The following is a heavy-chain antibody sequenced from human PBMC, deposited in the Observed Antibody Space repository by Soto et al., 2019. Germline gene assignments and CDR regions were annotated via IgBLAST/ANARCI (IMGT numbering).Heavy chain of an antibody. CDR1: GYTFSDYW. Sequence: GEPLKISCKRSGYTFSDYWISSLRAMPGKGLEWMGRIDPNDSYTIYRPSFKGHVSISADKSISTAYLQWSSLKASDTAVYYCASHYIYYATGIYYPSVYWFEPWGQGTVVTVSS. CDR3: ASHYIYYATGIYYPSVYWFEP. V-gene: IGHV5-10-1*01. J-gene: IGHJ5*02. CDR2: IDPNDSYT. D-gene: IGHD2-8*01.